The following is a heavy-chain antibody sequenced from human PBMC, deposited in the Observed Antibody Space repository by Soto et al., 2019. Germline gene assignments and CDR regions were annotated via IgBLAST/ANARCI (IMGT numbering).Heavy chain of an antibody. CDR2: ISGSDGTT. V-gene: IGHV3-23*01. D-gene: IGHD1-26*01. CDR3: AKLVSGFGKWELLRFDY. CDR1: GFTFSVYA. Sequence: GGSLRLSCAASGFTFSVYAMSWVRQAPGKGLEWVSAISGSDGTTYYADSVKGRFTISRDNSKDTLSLQMNSLRAEDTAVYYCAKLVSGFGKWELLRFDYWGQGTLVTVSS. J-gene: IGHJ4*02.